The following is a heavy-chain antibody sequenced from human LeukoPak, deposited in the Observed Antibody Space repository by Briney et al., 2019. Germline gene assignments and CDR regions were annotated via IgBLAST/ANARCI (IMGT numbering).Heavy chain of an antibody. D-gene: IGHD3-10*01. CDR1: GASIITGSPY. CDR3: ARHRGSGSSSIPLDY. V-gene: IGHV4-39*01. J-gene: IGHJ4*02. Sequence: PSETLSLTCAVSGASIITGSPYWGWIRQSPGKGPEWIGTVYYSGSIYYNPSLKSRVTLSVDTSKNQFSLRLTSVTASDTAVYFCARHRGSGSSSIPLDYWGQGTLVTVSS. CDR2: VYYSGSI.